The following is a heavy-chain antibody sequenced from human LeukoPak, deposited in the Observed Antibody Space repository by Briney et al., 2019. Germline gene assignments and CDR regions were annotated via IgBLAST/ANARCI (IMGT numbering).Heavy chain of an antibody. CDR1: GYTFTSYG. V-gene: IGHV1-18*01. J-gene: IGHJ4*02. D-gene: IGHD3-3*01. CDR3: ARGHYDFWSGRPAIDY. Sequence: GASVKVSCKASGYTFTSYGISWVRQAPGQGLEWMGWISAYNGNTNYAQKLQGRVTVTTDTSTSTAYMELGSLRSDDTAVYYCARGHYDFWSGRPAIDYWGQGTLVTVSS. CDR2: ISAYNGNT.